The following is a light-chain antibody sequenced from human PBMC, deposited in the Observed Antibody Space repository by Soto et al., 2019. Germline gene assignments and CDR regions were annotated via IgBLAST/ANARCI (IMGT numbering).Light chain of an antibody. CDR1: SSDVGRFNY. CDR3: TSYATVTTLYV. Sequence: QSALTQPASVSASPGQSITISCTGTSSDVGRFNYVSWYQQYQGKAPKLIIYDVVKRPSGISNRFSGSKSGNTASLTIFGLQAEDEADYYCTSYATVTTLYVFGTGTKVTVL. CDR2: DVV. J-gene: IGLJ1*01. V-gene: IGLV2-14*03.